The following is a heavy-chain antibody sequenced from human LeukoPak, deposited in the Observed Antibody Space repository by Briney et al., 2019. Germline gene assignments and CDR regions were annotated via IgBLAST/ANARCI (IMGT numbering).Heavy chain of an antibody. CDR1: GFTFSSYG. J-gene: IGHJ6*03. V-gene: IGHV3-30*02. CDR2: IRYDGSNK. CDR3: ARTALEYSSSSRIYYYYYYMDV. D-gene: IGHD6-6*01. Sequence: PGGSLRLSCAASGFTFSSYGMHWVRQAPGKGLEWVAFIRYDGSNKYYADSVKGRFTISRDNAKNSLYLQMNSLRAEDTAVYYCARTALEYSSSSRIYYYYYYMDVWGKGTTVTVSS.